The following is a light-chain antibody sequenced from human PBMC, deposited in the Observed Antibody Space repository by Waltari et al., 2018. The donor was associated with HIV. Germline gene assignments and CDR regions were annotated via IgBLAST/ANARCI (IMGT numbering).Light chain of an antibody. CDR3: QQRINWPLT. CDR1: QSVGDF. J-gene: IGKJ4*01. V-gene: IGKV3-11*01. CDR2: AAS. Sequence: EIELTQSPVTLSFSPGETDTLSCTASQSVGDFLAWYQQKPGKAPRLLIYAASKRASGTPDRFSGSGSRTNFTLTISALEPEDFVVYYCQQRINWPLTFGGGTRVEIK.